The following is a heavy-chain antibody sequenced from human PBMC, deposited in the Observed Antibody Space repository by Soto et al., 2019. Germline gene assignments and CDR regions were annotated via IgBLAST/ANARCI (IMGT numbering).Heavy chain of an antibody. V-gene: IGHV3-11*06. D-gene: IGHD2-15*01. CDR3: VRGGGGGLFEP. CDR1: GFTFSDYY. CDR2: ISPGSRYP. J-gene: IGHJ5*02. Sequence: QVQLVESGGGLVTPGGSLRLSCASSGFTFSDYYMSWIRQAPGKGLEWLSYISPGSRYPAYADSVKGRFTISRDNARRSLSLQMNSLTVDYTAIYYCVRGGGGGLFEPWGQGSMVTVSS.